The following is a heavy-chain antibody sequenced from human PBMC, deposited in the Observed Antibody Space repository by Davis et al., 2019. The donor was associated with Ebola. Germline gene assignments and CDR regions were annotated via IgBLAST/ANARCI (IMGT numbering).Heavy chain of an antibody. D-gene: IGHD3-3*01. Sequence: ASVKVSCKASGYTFRNYGVSWVRQAPGQGLEWMGWISAQNGQIHSAQNFQDRVTMTTDTSTNTAFLELRSLRSDDTAVYYCARDPGMDAIFEVIYTKAAYYDLALDVWGQGTAVTVSS. CDR1: GYTFRNYG. CDR2: ISAQNGQI. CDR3: ARDPGMDAIFEVIYTKAAYYDLALDV. J-gene: IGHJ6*02. V-gene: IGHV1-18*01.